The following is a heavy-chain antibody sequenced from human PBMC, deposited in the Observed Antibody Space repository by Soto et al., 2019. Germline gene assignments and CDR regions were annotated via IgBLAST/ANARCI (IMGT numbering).Heavy chain of an antibody. Sequence: QVQLQESGPGLVKPSETLSLTCTVSGDSISSYYWTWIRQPAGRGLEWIGRIYASGSTDYNPSLKSRVTMSIHTSKTHFSLRLSSLTAADTAVYFCARGNWNDERHEFWGQGALVTVSS. V-gene: IGHV4-4*07. CDR2: IYASGST. D-gene: IGHD1-20*01. J-gene: IGHJ4*02. CDR3: ARGNWNDERHEF. CDR1: GDSISSYY.